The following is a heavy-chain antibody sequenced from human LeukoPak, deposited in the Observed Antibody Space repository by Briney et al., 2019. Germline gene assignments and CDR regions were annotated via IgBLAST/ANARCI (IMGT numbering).Heavy chain of an antibody. CDR2: ISNNGGYT. D-gene: IGHD4-23*01. Sequence: PGGSLRLSCAASGFTFSSSAMSWVRRAPGKGLEWVSAISNNGGYTYYADSVQGRFTISRDNSKSTLCLQMNSLRAEDTAVYYCAKALYGGHDYWGQGTLVTVSS. CDR3: AKALYGGHDY. J-gene: IGHJ4*02. CDR1: GFTFSSSA. V-gene: IGHV3-23*01.